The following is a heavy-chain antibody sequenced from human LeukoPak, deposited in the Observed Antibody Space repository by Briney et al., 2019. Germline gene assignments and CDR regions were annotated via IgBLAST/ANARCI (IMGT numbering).Heavy chain of an antibody. V-gene: IGHV4-61*02. CDR2: IYTSGST. Sequence: SETLSLTCTVSGGSISSGSYYWSWIRQPAGKGLEWIGRIYTSGSTNYNPSLKSRVTISVDTSKNQFSLKLSSVTAADTAVYYCARDGVRFGEKLCWGQGTLVTVSS. CDR3: ARDGVRFGEKLC. J-gene: IGHJ4*02. CDR1: GGSISSGSYY. D-gene: IGHD3-10*01.